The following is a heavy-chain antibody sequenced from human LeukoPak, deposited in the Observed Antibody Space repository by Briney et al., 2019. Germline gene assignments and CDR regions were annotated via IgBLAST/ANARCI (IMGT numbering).Heavy chain of an antibody. CDR2: MNPNSGNT. D-gene: IGHD3-10*01. V-gene: IGHV1-8*01. Sequence: GASVKVSCKASGYTFTSYEINWVRQATGQGLEWRGWMNPNSGNTGYEQKFQGRVTMTRNTSISTAYMELSSLRSEDTAVYYCARARMVRGVHNFDYWGQGTLVTVSS. CDR1: GYTFTSYE. CDR3: ARARMVRGVHNFDY. J-gene: IGHJ4*02.